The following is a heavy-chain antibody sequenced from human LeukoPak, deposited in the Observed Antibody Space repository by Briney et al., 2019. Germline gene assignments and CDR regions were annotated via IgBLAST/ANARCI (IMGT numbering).Heavy chain of an antibody. CDR2: IYSTGRT. Sequence: SETLSLTCTVSGGSISNYYWSWIRQPPEKGLEWLGYIYSTGRTNYNPSLKSRVTISVDTSKNQFSLKLNSVTAADTAVYYCARRSDWFDSWGQGTLVTVSS. V-gene: IGHV4-59*08. D-gene: IGHD3-10*01. CDR1: GGSISNYY. J-gene: IGHJ5*01. CDR3: ARRSDWFDS.